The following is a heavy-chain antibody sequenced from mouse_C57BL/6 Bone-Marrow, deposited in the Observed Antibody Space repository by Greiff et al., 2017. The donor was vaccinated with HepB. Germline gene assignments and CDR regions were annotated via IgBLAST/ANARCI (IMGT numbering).Heavy chain of an antibody. V-gene: IGHV5-9*01. CDR3: ARQGLFAY. CDR1: GFTFSSYT. Sequence: EVKLVESGGGLVKPGGSLKLSCAASGFTFSSYTMSWVRQTPEKRLEWVATISGGGGNIYYPDSVKGRITISRYNAKNTLYLQLSSLRSEDTALYCCARQGLFAYWGQGTRVTVSA. J-gene: IGHJ3*01. CDR2: ISGGGGNI.